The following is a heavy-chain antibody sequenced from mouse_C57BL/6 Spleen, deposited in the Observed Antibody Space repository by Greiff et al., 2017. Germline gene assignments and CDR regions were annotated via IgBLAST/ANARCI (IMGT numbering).Heavy chain of an antibody. V-gene: IGHV1-22*01. CDR3: ARRGWGTPNFDY. J-gene: IGHJ2*01. Sequence: EVQLQQSGPELVKPGASVKMSCKASGYTFTDYNMHWVKQSNGKSLEWIGYINPNNGGTSYNQKFKGQATLTVNKSYSTAYMELRSLTSEDSAVYYCARRGWGTPNFDYWGQGTTLTVSS. CDR1: GYTFTDYN. CDR2: INPNNGGT. D-gene: IGHD2-14*01.